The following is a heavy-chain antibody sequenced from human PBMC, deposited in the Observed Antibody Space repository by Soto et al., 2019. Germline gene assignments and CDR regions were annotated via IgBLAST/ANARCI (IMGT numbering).Heavy chain of an antibody. CDR1: GYTFTSYY. Sequence: QVQLVQSGAEVKKPGASVKVSCKASGYTFTSYYMHWVRQAPGQGLEWMGTINPSGGSTSYAQKFQGRGTMTGDTSTSTVYLELSSLRSEDTAVYYCARAVVVVAALDYWGQGTLVTVSS. CDR2: INPSGGST. CDR3: ARAVVVVAALDY. V-gene: IGHV1-46*03. D-gene: IGHD2-15*01. J-gene: IGHJ4*02.